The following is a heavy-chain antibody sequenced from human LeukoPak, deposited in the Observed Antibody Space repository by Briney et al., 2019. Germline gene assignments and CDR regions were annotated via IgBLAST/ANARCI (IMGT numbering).Heavy chain of an antibody. V-gene: IGHV4-31*03. J-gene: IGHJ4*02. D-gene: IGHD5-18*01. CDR2: IYYSGST. Sequence: PSETLSLTCTVSGGSISSGGYYWSWIRQHPGKGLEWIGYIYYSGSTYYNPSLKSRVTISVDTSKNQFSLKLSSVTAADTAVYYCARHGYGSLPPLDYWGQGTLVTVSS. CDR1: GGSISSGGYY. CDR3: ARHGYGSLPPLDY.